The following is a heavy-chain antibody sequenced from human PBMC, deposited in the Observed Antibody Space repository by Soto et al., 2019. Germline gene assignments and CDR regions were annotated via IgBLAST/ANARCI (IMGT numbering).Heavy chain of an antibody. D-gene: IGHD3-3*01. J-gene: IGHJ4*02. V-gene: IGHV3-23*01. CDR2: ISGSGGST. CDR1: GLTFSSYA. Sequence: EVQRLESGGGLEQPGGSLRLSCAASGLTFSSYAMSWVRQPPGRGLDGVQAISGSGGSTYYADSVKGRFTISRDNSKNTLYLQMNSLRAEDTAVYYCAKDRDFWSGYYPFDYWGQGTLVTVSS. CDR3: AKDRDFWSGYYPFDY.